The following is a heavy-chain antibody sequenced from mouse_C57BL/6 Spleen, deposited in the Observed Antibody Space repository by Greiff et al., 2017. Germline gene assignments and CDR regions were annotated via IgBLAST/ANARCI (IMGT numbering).Heavy chain of an antibody. J-gene: IGHJ3*01. V-gene: IGHV5-4*01. Sequence: EVKVVESGGGLVKPGGSLKLSCAASGFTFSSYAMSWVRQTPEKRLEWVATISDGGSYTYYPDNVKGRFTISRDNAKNNLYLQMSHLKSEDTAMYYCARERGDGGFAYWGQGTLVTVSA. CDR2: ISDGGSYT. CDR3: ARERGDGGFAY. D-gene: IGHD3-3*01. CDR1: GFTFSSYA.